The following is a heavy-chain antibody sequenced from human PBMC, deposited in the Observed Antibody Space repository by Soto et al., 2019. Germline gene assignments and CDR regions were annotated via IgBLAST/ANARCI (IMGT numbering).Heavy chain of an antibody. CDR2: INHSGST. CDR3: ASGRRVVAATSAFDY. J-gene: IGHJ4*02. CDR1: GGSFSGYY. D-gene: IGHD2-15*01. Sequence: SETLSLTCAVYGGSFSGYYWSWIRQPPGKGLEWIGEINHSGSTNYNPSLKSRVTISVDTSKNQFSLKLSSVTAADTAVYYCASGRRVVAATSAFDYWGQGTLVTVSS. V-gene: IGHV4-34*01.